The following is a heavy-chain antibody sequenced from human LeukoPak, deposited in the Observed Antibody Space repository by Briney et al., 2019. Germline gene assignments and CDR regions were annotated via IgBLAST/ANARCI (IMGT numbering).Heavy chain of an antibody. J-gene: IGHJ5*02. D-gene: IGHD3-3*01. Sequence: SETLSLTCTVSGGSISSHYWSWIRQPPGKGLEWIGYIYYSGSTNYNPSLKSRVTISVDTSKNQFSLKLSSVTADDTAVYYCARMRGTRDTYYDFWSGYDYWFDPWGQGTLVTVSS. CDR1: GGSISSHY. CDR2: IYYSGST. CDR3: ARMRGTRDTYYDFWSGYDYWFDP. V-gene: IGHV4-59*11.